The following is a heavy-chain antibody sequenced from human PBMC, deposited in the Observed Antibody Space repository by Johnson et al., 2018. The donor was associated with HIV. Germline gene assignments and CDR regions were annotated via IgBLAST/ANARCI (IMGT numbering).Heavy chain of an antibody. CDR1: GFTFSSYG. CDR2: IRYDGSNK. Sequence: QVQLVESGGGVVQPGGSLRLSCAASGFTFSSYGMHWVRQAPGKGLEWVAFIRYDGSNKYYADSVTGRFTISRDNSKNTLYLQMKSLRAEDTAVYYWSKVGGTTIRRDAFDIWGQGTMVTVSS. CDR3: SKVGGTTIRRDAFDI. V-gene: IGHV3-30*02. D-gene: IGHD1-1*01. J-gene: IGHJ3*02.